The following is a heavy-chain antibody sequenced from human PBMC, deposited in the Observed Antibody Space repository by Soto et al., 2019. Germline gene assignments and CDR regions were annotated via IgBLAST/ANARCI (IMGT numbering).Heavy chain of an antibody. CDR1: GFTFSNAW. D-gene: IGHD3-3*01. V-gene: IGHV3-15*01. CDR2: IKSKTDGGTT. CDR3: TTSSQYYDFWSGYYSGYYYMDV. J-gene: IGHJ6*03. Sequence: GGSLRLSCAASGFTFSNAWMSWVRQAPGKGLEWVGRIKSKTDGGTTDYAAPVKGRFTISRDDSKNTLYLQMNSLKTEDTAVYYCTTSSQYYDFWSGYYSGYYYMDVWGKGTTVTVSS.